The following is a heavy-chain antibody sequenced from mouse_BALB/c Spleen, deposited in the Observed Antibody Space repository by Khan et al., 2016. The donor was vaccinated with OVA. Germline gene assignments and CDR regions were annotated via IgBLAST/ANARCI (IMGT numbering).Heavy chain of an antibody. CDR3: TRGGAWATMMYWLAY. V-gene: IGHV1S81*02. D-gene: IGHD2-4*01. CDR1: GYTFTSYY. Sequence: QVQLQQPGAELVKPGASVKLSCKASGYTFTSYYMYWVKQRPGQGLEWIGGINPSNGGTNFNETFKSKATLTVDKSSSTAYMLLRSLTSEDSAVYYWTRGGAWATMMYWLAYWGQGTLVTVSA. CDR2: INPSNGGT. J-gene: IGHJ3*01.